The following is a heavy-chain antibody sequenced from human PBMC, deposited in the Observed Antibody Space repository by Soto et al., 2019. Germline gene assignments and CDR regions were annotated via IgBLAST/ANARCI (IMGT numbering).Heavy chain of an antibody. D-gene: IGHD2-21*01. Sequence: ASVKVSCKASGYTFTDYYIHWVRQAPGQGLEWMGWINPNSGGTIYAQKSQGWVTMTRDTSISTAYMEVSRLRSDDAAVYYCARGVSVIYYDYYMDVWGKGTTVTVSS. CDR1: GYTFTDYY. J-gene: IGHJ6*03. V-gene: IGHV1-2*04. CDR3: ARGVSVIYYDYYMDV. CDR2: INPNSGGT.